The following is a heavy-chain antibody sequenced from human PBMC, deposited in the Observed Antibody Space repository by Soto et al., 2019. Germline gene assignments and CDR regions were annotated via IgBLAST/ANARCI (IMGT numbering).Heavy chain of an antibody. V-gene: IGHV3-23*01. D-gene: IGHD6-19*01. CDR2: ISGSGGST. Sequence: GGSLRLSCAASGFTFSSYAMSWVRQAPGKGLEWVSAISGSGGSTYYADSVKGRFTISRDNSKNTLYLQMNSLRAEDTAVYYCAKSSGWYYYYGMDVWGQGTTVTVSS. J-gene: IGHJ6*02. CDR3: AKSSGWYYYYGMDV. CDR1: GFTFSSYA.